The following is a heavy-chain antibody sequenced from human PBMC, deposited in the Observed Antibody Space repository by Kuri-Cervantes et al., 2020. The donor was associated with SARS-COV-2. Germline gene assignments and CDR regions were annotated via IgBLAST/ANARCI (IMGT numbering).Heavy chain of an antibody. D-gene: IGHD2/OR15-2a*01. J-gene: IGHJ2*01. CDR3: ARDPSMARWWYFDL. V-gene: IGHV4-61*02. Sequence: SETLSLTCTVSGGSISSGSYYWSWIRQPAGKGLEWIGRIYTSGSTNYNPSLKSRVTISVDTSKNQFSLKLSSVTAADTAVYYCARDPSMARWWYFDLWGRGTLVTVSS. CDR2: IYTSGST. CDR1: GGSISSGSYY.